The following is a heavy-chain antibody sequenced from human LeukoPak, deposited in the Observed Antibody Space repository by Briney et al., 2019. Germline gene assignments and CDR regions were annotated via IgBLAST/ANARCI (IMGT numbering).Heavy chain of an antibody. CDR3: ARDGFDP. J-gene: IGHJ5*02. Sequence: GGSLRLSCAASGFTFSSYAVSWVRQAPGKGLEWVAVIWYDGSNKYYADSVKGRFTISRDNSKNTLYLQMNSLRAEDTAVYYCARDGFDPWGQGTLVTVSS. CDR1: GFTFSSYA. CDR2: IWYDGSNK. V-gene: IGHV3-33*08.